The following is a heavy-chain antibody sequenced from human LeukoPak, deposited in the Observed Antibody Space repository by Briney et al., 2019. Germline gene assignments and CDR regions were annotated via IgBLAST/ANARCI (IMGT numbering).Heavy chain of an antibody. D-gene: IGHD3-22*01. CDR1: GDSVSSNSAA. CDR2: TYYRSKWYN. J-gene: IGHJ4*02. Sequence: SQTLSLTCAISGDSVSSNSAAWNWIRQSPSRGLEWLGRTYYRSKWYNDYAVSVKSLITINPDTSKNQFSLQLNSVTPEDTAVYYCARGHYDSSGYYYAPPGYFDYWGQGTLVTVSS. V-gene: IGHV6-1*01. CDR3: ARGHYDSSGYYYAPPGYFDY.